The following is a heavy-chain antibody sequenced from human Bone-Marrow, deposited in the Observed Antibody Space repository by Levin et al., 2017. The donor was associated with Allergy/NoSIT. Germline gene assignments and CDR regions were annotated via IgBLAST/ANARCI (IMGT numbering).Heavy chain of an antibody. CDR3: ARVGQQPIPHFDY. V-gene: IGHV3-48*03. D-gene: IGHD6-13*01. CDR2: ISSSGSTI. J-gene: IGHJ4*02. Sequence: PGGSLRLSCAASGFTFSSYEMNWVRQAPGKGLEWVSYISSSGSTIYYADSVKGRFTISRDNAKNSLYLQMNSLRAEDTAVYYCARVGQQPIPHFDYWGQGTLVTVSS. CDR1: GFTFSSYE.